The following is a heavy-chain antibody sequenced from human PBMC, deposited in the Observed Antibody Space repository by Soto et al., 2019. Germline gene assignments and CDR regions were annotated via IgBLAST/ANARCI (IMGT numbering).Heavy chain of an antibody. J-gene: IGHJ6*03. D-gene: IGHD1-1*01. CDR2: IYSGGST. CDR3: ARFYTGRYYMDV. CDR1: GFTVSSNY. V-gene: IGHV3-66*01. Sequence: GGSLRLSCAASGFTVSSNYMSWVRQAPGKGLESASVIYSGGSTYYPESVKGRFTISRDNSKNALYLQMNSLRAEDTAVYYCARFYTGRYYMDVWGKGTTVTVSS.